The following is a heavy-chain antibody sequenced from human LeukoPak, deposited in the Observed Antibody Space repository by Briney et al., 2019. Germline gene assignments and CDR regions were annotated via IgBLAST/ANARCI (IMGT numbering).Heavy chain of an antibody. CDR1: GFTFDYYW. D-gene: IGHD1-26*01. V-gene: IGHV3-74*01. J-gene: IGHJ4*02. Sequence: GGSLRLSCAASGFTFDYYWMHWLRQAPGKGLVWVSRIHSDGSATTYADSVKGRFTISRDNARNTLFLQMNSLRAEDTAVYYCARGGVGSFDSWGQGTLVTVSS. CDR2: IHSDGSAT. CDR3: ARGGVGSFDS.